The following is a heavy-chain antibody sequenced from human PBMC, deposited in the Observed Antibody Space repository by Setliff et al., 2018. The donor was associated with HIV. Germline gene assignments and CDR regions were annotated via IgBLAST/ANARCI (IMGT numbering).Heavy chain of an antibody. CDR1: GASLNSGSYF. CDR2: IYTSGDT. D-gene: IGHD3-9*01. CDR3: AREAEQDYDVVTETLVEGAYIQF. V-gene: IGHV4-61*02. Sequence: SETLSLTCTVSGASLNSGSYFWSWVRQPAGKGLEWIGRIYTSGDTNYNPSLKSRVTISMDTSKKQFSLKLRSVTAADTAVYYCAREAEQDYDVVTETLVEGAYIQFWGQGSLGTSPQ. J-gene: IGHJ1*01.